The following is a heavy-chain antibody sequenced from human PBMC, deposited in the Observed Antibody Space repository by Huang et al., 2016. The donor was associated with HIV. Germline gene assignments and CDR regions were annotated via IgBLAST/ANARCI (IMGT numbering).Heavy chain of an antibody. D-gene: IGHD2-21*01. CDR1: GFSFSYYA. Sequence: QVQLVESGGGVVQPGGSLRLSCAASGFSFSYYAMHWVRQAPGKGLEGVAFIRYDGNNKYYADSVRGRFNISRDNSKNTLYLKMNSLRAEDTAVYYCAKDTYQTRDYFDYWGQGTLVTVSS. J-gene: IGHJ4*02. CDR2: IRYDGNNK. V-gene: IGHV3-30*02. CDR3: AKDTYQTRDYFDY.